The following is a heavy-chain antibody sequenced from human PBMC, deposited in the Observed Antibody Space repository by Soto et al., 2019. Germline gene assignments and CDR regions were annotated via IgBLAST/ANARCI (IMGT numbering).Heavy chain of an antibody. CDR2: INPSGGST. J-gene: IGHJ4*01. CDR1: GYTFTSYY. Sequence: ASVKVSCKASGYTFTSYYMHWVRQAPGQGLEWMGIINPSGGSTSYAQKFQGRVTITTDTSTSTAYMELSSLRSEDTAVYYCALADYYDSSVVSVNFDYWGHGTLVTVSS. CDR3: ALADYYDSSVVSVNFDY. V-gene: IGHV1-46*03. D-gene: IGHD3-22*01.